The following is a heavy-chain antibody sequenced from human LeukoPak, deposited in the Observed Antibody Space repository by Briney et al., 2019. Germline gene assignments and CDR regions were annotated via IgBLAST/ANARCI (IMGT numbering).Heavy chain of an antibody. J-gene: IGHJ4*02. D-gene: IGHD4-23*01. CDR2: IWYDGSNK. CDR1: GFTFSSYG. Sequence: GGSLRLSCAASGFTFSSYGMHWVRQAPGKGLEWVAVIWYDGSNKYYADSVKGRFTISRDNSKNTVDLQMNSLRVEDTAVYYCTIRGGGNTPHWGQGALVTVSS. CDR3: TIRGGGNTPH. V-gene: IGHV3-33*01.